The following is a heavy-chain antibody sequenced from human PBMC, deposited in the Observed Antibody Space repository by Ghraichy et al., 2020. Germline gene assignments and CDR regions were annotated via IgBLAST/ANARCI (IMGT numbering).Heavy chain of an antibody. V-gene: IGHV3-21*01. Sequence: GESLNISCAASGFTFSSYSMNWVRQAPGKGLEWVSSISSSSSYIYYADSVKGRFTISRDNAKNSLYLQMNSLRAEDTAVYYCARSGQPTPYYYYYMDVWGKGTTVTVSS. CDR1: GFTFSSYS. D-gene: IGHD6-13*01. CDR2: ISSSSSYI. J-gene: IGHJ6*03. CDR3: ARSGQPTPYYYYYMDV.